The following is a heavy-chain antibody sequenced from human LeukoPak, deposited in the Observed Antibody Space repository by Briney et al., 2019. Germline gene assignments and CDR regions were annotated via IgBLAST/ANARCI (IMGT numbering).Heavy chain of an antibody. D-gene: IGHD3-22*01. CDR1: GFTFGDYA. J-gene: IGHJ4*02. V-gene: IGHV3-49*04. CDR2: IRSKAYGGTT. CDR3: TRAVVVITTVPDY. Sequence: GGSLRLSCTASGFTFGDYAMSWVRQAPGKGLEWVGFIRSKAYGGTTEYAASVKGRFTISRDDSKSIAYLQTNSLKTEDTAVYYCTRAVVVITTVPDYWGQGTLVTVSS.